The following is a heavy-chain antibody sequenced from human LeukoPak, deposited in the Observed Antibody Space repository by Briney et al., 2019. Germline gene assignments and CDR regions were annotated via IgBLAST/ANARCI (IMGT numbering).Heavy chain of an antibody. V-gene: IGHV3-21*01. J-gene: IGHJ4*02. CDR2: LSSSSSSFI. CDR1: EFTFSTYH. Sequence: PGGSLRLSCAASEFTFSTYHMHWVRQAPGKGLEWVSSLSSSSSSFIYYADSVKGRFTISRDSAKNSLYLQMNSLRADDTAVYYCARGTYWSPLDFDYWGQGTLVTVSS. CDR3: ARGTYWSPLDFDY. D-gene: IGHD1-1*01.